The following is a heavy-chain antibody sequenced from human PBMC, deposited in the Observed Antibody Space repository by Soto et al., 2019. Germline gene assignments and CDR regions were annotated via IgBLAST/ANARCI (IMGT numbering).Heavy chain of an antibody. D-gene: IGHD2-15*01. CDR1: GGPFSDYY. J-gene: IGHJ3*02. CDR3: ARDIVVVAATGAFDI. V-gene: IGHV3-11*01. Sequence: GGSLRLSCAASGGPFSDYYMSWIRQAPGKGLEWVSYISSSGSTIYYADSVKGRFTISRDNAKNSLYLQMNSLRAEDTAVYYCARDIVVVAATGAFDIWGQGTMVTVSS. CDR2: ISSSGSTI.